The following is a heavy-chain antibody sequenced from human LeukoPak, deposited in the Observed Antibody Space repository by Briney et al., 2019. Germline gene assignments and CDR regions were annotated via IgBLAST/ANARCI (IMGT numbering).Heavy chain of an antibody. CDR2: ISSNGGST. V-gene: IGHV3-64D*06. J-gene: IGHJ4*02. CDR3: AKDRGYSGFPTFDC. Sequence: TGGSLRLSCSASGFTFSSYAMHWVRQAPGKGLEYVSAISSNGGSTYYADSVKCRFTISRDNSKNTLYLQMSSLRAEDTAVYYCAKDRGYSGFPTFDCWGQGTLVTVSS. D-gene: IGHD5-12*01. CDR1: GFTFSSYA.